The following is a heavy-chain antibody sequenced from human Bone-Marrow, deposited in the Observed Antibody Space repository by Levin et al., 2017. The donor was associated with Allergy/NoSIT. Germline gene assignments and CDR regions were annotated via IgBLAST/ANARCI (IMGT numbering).Heavy chain of an antibody. CDR2: ITTYNGDT. CDR3: TRDAFRCSSTRCSGDGMDV. CDR1: GYSFTSYG. J-gene: IGHJ6*02. D-gene: IGHD2-2*01. V-gene: IGHV1-18*01. Sequence: GESLKISCKASGYSFTSYGINWVRQAPGQGLEWMGWITTYNGDTKYAQKFQGRVTMTTDTSTSTAYLELRSLRYDDTAVYYCTRDAFRCSSTRCSGDGMDVWGQGTTVTVSS.